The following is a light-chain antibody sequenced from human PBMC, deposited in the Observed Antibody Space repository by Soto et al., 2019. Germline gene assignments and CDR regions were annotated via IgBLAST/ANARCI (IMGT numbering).Light chain of an antibody. CDR2: GAS. J-gene: IGKJ1*01. Sequence: IVLTQSPGTLSLSPGERATLSCRASQSVSGNNLVWYQQKPGQPPRFLIHGASNRATGIPDRFSGSGSGTDFTLTVSSLEPEDFALYFCQQYGNSLWTFGQGTKVEIK. V-gene: IGKV3-20*01. CDR1: QSVSGNN. CDR3: QQYGNSLWT.